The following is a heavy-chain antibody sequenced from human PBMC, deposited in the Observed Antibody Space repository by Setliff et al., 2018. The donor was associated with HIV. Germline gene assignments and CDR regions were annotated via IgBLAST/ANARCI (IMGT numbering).Heavy chain of an antibody. CDR3: ASRVYYYDSSGYLREEGFDP. Sequence: PSETLSLTCTVSGGSISSSSYYWGWVRQPPGKGLEWIGSIYYSGSTYYNPSLKSRVTIFVDTSKNQFSLKVRSVTAADAAVYYCASRVYYYDSSGYLREEGFDPWGQGTLVTVSS. CDR2: IYYSGST. D-gene: IGHD3-22*01. V-gene: IGHV4-39*01. J-gene: IGHJ5*02. CDR1: GGSISSSSYY.